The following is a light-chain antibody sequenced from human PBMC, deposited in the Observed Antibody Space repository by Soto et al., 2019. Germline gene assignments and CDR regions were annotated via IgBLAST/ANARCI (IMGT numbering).Light chain of an antibody. J-gene: IGKJ3*01. CDR1: QGIYNY. CDR3: QQCNSAPFT. CDR2: AAS. Sequence: DTQMTQSPSSLSASVGDRVTITCRASQGIYNYLAWYQQKPGKVPKILIYAASSLVSGVPSRFSGSGSGTDFTLTISSLQPEDVAPYYFQQCNSAPFTFGPGTKVDIK. V-gene: IGKV1-27*01.